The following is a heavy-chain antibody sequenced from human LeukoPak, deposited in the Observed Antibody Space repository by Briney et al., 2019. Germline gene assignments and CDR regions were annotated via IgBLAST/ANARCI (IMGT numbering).Heavy chain of an antibody. CDR2: ISSSSSTI. CDR1: GFTFSSES. CDR3: ARRGSGWTIDY. D-gene: IGHD6-19*01. V-gene: IGHV3-48*01. J-gene: IGHJ4*02. Sequence: PGGSLRLSCAASGFTFSSESMNWVRQAPGKGLEWISYISSSSSTINYADSVKGRFTTSRDNAKNSLNLQMNSLKASDTAMYYCARRGSGWTIDYWGQGTLVTVSS.